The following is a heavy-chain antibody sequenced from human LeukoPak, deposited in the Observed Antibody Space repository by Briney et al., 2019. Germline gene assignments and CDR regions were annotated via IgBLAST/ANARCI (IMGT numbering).Heavy chain of an antibody. J-gene: IGHJ4*02. CDR1: GFTLSSYA. Sequence: PGRSLRLSCAASGFTLSSYAMHWVRQAPGKGLEWVAVISYDGSNKYYADSVKGRFTISRDNSKNTLYLQMNSLRAEDTAVYYCARDSGIQLWSYFDYWGQGTLVTVSS. CDR3: ARDSGIQLWSYFDY. V-gene: IGHV3-30*01. CDR2: ISYDGSNK. D-gene: IGHD5-18*01.